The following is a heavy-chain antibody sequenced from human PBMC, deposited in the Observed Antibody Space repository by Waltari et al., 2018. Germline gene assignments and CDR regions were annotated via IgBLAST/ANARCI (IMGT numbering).Heavy chain of an antibody. V-gene: IGHV3-43D*04. Sequence: EVQLEESGGGVVQPGGSLRLSCAASGFTFDDFAMHWVRQAPGKGLVWFSLITWDARSTYYADSVKGRFAISRDNGKDFLYLQMNSLRPDDTALYYCVKEAAGYDSLIANGLDVWGQGTTVTVSS. CDR1: GFTFDDFA. J-gene: IGHJ6*02. CDR2: ITWDARST. D-gene: IGHD3-9*01. CDR3: VKEAAGYDSLIANGLDV.